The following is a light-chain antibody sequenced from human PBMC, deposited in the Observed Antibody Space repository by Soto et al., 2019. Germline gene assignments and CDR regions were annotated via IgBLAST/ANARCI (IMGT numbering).Light chain of an antibody. J-gene: IGKJ4*01. CDR1: QSVSGS. V-gene: IGKV3-11*01. CDR2: DAS. CDR3: HKRTICPTTPT. Sequence: IVLTQSPSTLSLSPWERATLVCRASQSVSGSLAWYQQKPGKAPRLVIFDASNRATDIPARFSRSQYWTDFTLTIIILEPEDFAVYYCHKRTICPTTPTFGGGTKVEI.